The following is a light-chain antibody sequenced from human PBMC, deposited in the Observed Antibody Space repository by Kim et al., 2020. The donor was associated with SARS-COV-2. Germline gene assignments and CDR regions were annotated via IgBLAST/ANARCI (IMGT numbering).Light chain of an antibody. CDR2: GKN. CDR1: SLRTYY. V-gene: IGLV3-19*01. Sequence: SSELTQDPAVSVALGQTVSFTCQGDSLRTYYAGWYQQKPGQAPVLVIYGKNTGPPGIPARFPGSSSGDTAPLPTTGAQAEDGPAFNCNPGESSGTCYV. J-gene: IGLJ1*01. CDR3: NPGESSGTCYV.